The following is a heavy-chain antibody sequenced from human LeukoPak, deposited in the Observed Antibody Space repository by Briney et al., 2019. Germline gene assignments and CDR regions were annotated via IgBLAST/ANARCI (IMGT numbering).Heavy chain of an antibody. CDR1: GYSFTSFA. J-gene: IGHJ6*03. CDR2: IIPIFGTA. Sequence: ASVKVSCKASGYSFTSFAISWVRQAPGQGLEWMGGIIPIFGTANYAQKFQGRVTITADKSTSTAYMELSSLRSEDTAVYYCASCIAAAGTNYYYYMDVWGKGTTVTVSS. D-gene: IGHD6-13*01. V-gene: IGHV1-69*06. CDR3: ASCIAAAGTNYYYYMDV.